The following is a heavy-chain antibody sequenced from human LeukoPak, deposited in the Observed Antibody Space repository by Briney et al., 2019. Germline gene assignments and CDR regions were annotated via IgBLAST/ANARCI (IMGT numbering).Heavy chain of an antibody. Sequence: GGXLRLXXXXXXFTFDDYGMSWVRQAPGKGLEWVSGINWNGGSTGYADSVKGRFTISRDNAKNSLYLQMNSLRAEDTALYHCARSSYSSGFNDAFDIWGQGTMVTVSS. J-gene: IGHJ3*02. V-gene: IGHV3-20*01. CDR2: INWNGGST. D-gene: IGHD6-19*01. CDR3: ARSSYSSGFNDAFDI. CDR1: XFTFDDYG.